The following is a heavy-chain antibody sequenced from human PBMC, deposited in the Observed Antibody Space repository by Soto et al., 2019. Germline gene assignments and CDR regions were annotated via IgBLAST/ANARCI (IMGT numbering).Heavy chain of an antibody. J-gene: IGHJ6*03. CDR3: TTDPDSTYYYYLDV. V-gene: IGHV3-15*01. Sequence: GGSLRLSCAASGFTFSNAWMSWVRQAPGKGLEWVGRIKSKTDGGTTDYAAPVKGRFTISRDDSKNTLYLQMNSLKTEDTAVYYCTTDPDSTYYYYLDVWGKGTKVTVSS. D-gene: IGHD6-13*01. CDR2: IKSKTDGGTT. CDR1: GFTFSNAW.